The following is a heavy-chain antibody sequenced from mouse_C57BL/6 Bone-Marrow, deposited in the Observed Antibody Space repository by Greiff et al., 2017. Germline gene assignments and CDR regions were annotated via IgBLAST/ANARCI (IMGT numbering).Heavy chain of an antibody. Sequence: VQLQQSGAELVRPGASVKLSCTASGFNIKDYYMHWVKQRPEQGLEWIGRIDPEDGDTEYAPKFQGKATMTADTSSNTAYLQLSSLTSEDTAVYYCTTGDYCGSSKYYYAMDYWGQETSVTVSS. V-gene: IGHV14-1*01. CDR2: IDPEDGDT. CDR3: TTGDYCGSSKYYYAMDY. CDR1: GFNIKDYY. J-gene: IGHJ4*01. D-gene: IGHD1-1*01.